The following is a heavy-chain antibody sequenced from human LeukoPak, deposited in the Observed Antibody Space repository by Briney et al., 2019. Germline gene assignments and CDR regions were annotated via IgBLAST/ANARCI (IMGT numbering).Heavy chain of an antibody. CDR1: EFTFSDYW. V-gene: IGHV3-7*01. CDR2: VNQDGNNK. J-gene: IGHJ4*02. CDR3: ARVGYSSGWYRN. D-gene: IGHD6-19*01. Sequence: PGGSLRLSCAASEFTFSDYWMTWVRQAPGKGLEWVANVNQDGNNKNYVESVKGRFTISRDNAKNSLYLQMNSLRAEDTAVYYCARVGYSSGWYRNWGQGTLVTVSS.